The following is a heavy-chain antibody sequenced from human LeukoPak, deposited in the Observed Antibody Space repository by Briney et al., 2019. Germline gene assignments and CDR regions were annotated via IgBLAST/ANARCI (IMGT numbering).Heavy chain of an antibody. D-gene: IGHD6-13*01. V-gene: IGHV3-33*01. CDR3: ARGSSSLYFRGDDY. CDR2: IWYDGSNT. J-gene: IGHJ4*02. Sequence: GGSLRLSCAASGFTFSSYGMHWVRQAPGKGLEWVAVIWYDGSNTYYADSAKGRFTISRANSKNTLYLHMNSLRAEDTAVYYFARGSSSLYFRGDDYWGQGTLVTVSS. CDR1: GFTFSSYG.